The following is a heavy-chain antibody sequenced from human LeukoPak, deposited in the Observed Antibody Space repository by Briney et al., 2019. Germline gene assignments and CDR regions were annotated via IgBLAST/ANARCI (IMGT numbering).Heavy chain of an antibody. CDR2: IYHSGST. CDR1: GYSISSGYY. Sequence: SETLSLTCTVSGYSISSGYYWGWIRQPPGKGLEWIGSIYHSGSTYYNPSLKSRVTISVDTSKNQFSLKLSSVTAADTAVYYCARHGLGNYYYYMDVWGKGTTVTISS. D-gene: IGHD6-19*01. CDR3: ARHGLGNYYYYMDV. J-gene: IGHJ6*03. V-gene: IGHV4-38-2*02.